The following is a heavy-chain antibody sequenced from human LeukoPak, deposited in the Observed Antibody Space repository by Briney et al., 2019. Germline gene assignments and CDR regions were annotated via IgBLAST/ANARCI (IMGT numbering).Heavy chain of an antibody. CDR3: ARALWSGPVYYGMDV. J-gene: IGHJ6*02. D-gene: IGHD3-10*01. V-gene: IGHV3-21*06. CDR1: GFTFSGYT. Sequence: GGSLRLSCAASGFTFSGYTMHWVRQAPGKGLEWVSSISSTSSYIYYADSVKGRFTISRDNAKNSLYLQMNSLRAEDTAVYYCARALWSGPVYYGMDVWGQGTTVTVSS. CDR2: ISSTSSYI.